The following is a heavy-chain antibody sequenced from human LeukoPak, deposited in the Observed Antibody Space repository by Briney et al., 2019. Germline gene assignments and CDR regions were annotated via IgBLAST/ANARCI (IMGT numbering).Heavy chain of an antibody. V-gene: IGHV3-30*02. CDR3: TKGDESDY. CDR2: IRFDGSNK. CDR1: GLTFSSYG. J-gene: IGHJ4*02. Sequence: PGGSLRLSCAASGLTFSSYGMHWVRQAPDRGLEWVAFIRFDGSNKQYAESVKGRFTISRANSNNTLYLQMNRLRAEDTAVYYCTKGDESDYWGQGTLVTASA.